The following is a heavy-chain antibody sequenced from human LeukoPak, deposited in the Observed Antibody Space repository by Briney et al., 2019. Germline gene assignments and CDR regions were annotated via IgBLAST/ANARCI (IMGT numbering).Heavy chain of an antibody. Sequence: ASVKVSCKASGYPFTSYGISWVRQAPGQGLEWMGWISAYNGNTNYAQKLQGRVTMTTDTSTSTAYMELRSLRSDDTAVYYCARDYGDYGVDAFDIWGQGTMVTVSS. CDR3: ARDYGDYGVDAFDI. D-gene: IGHD4-17*01. V-gene: IGHV1-18*01. J-gene: IGHJ3*02. CDR2: ISAYNGNT. CDR1: GYPFTSYG.